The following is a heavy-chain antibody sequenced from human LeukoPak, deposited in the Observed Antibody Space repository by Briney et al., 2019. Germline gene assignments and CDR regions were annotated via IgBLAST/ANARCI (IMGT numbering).Heavy chain of an antibody. CDR3: ARDHCSSTSCHNDY. D-gene: IGHD2-2*01. Sequence: GGSLRLSCAASGFTFSSYWMSWVRQAPGKGLEWVANIKQDGSEKYYVDSVKGRFTIPRDNAKNSLYLQMSSLRAEDTAVYYCARDHCSSTSCHNDYWGQGTLVTVSS. CDR2: IKQDGSEK. CDR1: GFTFSSYW. J-gene: IGHJ4*02. V-gene: IGHV3-7*01.